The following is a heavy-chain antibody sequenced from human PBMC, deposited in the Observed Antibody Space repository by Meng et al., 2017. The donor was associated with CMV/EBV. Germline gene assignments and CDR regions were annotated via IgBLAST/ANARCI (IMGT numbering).Heavy chain of an antibody. CDR1: GFTFSSYG. V-gene: IGHV3-30*02. CDR2: IRYDGSNK. Sequence: GGSLRLSCAASGFTFSSYGMYWVRQAPGKGLGWVAFIRYDGSNKYYADPVKGRFTISRDNSKNTLYLQMNSLRAEDTAVYYCAKDLVDIVVVPSATDYYYYYGMDVWGQGTTVTVSS. CDR3: AKDLVDIVVVPSATDYYYYYGMDV. J-gene: IGHJ6*02. D-gene: IGHD2-2*03.